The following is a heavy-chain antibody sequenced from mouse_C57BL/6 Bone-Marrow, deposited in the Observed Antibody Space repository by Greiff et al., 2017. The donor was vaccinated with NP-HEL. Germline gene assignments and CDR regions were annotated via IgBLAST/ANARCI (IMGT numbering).Heavy chain of an antibody. CDR2: ISDCGSYT. Sequence: EVKLMESGGGLVKPGGSLKLSCAASGFTFSSYAMSWVRQTPEKRLEWVATISDCGSYTYYPDNVKGRFTISRDNAKNNLYLQMSHLKSEDTAMYYCARVEAYWGQGTLVTVSA. D-gene: IGHD1-1*02. V-gene: IGHV5-4*03. CDR1: GFTFSSYA. J-gene: IGHJ3*01. CDR3: ARVEAY.